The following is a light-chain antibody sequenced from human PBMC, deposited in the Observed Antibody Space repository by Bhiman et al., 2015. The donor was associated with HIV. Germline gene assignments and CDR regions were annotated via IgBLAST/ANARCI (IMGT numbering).Light chain of an antibody. CDR1: SGSIASNF. J-gene: IGLJ3*02. CDR3: QSYDANNHWV. CDR2: EDR. V-gene: IGLV6-57*01. Sequence: NFVLTQPHSVSGSPGKTVTISCTRSSGSIASNFVQWYQQRPGSSPTTVIYEDRQRPSGVPDRFSGSIDSSSNSASLTISGLQTDDEADYYCQSYDANNHWVFGGGTKLTVL.